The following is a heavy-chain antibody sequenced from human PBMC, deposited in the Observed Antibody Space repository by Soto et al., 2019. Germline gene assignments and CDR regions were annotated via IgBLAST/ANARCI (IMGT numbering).Heavy chain of an antibody. J-gene: IGHJ5*02. Sequence: QLQQSGPGLVKPSETLSLTCSVSGDSISINTHFWDWIRQPPGKGLEWIGTLYYSGSPYYNLSLKSRVTIFVDASKNQCSLKLASVTAADTAVYYCARRPAYDSSGYVQFDPWGQGTLVTVLS. CDR2: LYYSGSP. CDR1: GDSISINTHF. V-gene: IGHV4-39*01. CDR3: ARRPAYDSSGYVQFDP. D-gene: IGHD3-22*01.